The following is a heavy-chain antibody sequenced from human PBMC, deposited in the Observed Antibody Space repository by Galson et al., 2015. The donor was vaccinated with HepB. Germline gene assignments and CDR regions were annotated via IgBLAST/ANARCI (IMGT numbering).Heavy chain of an antibody. V-gene: IGHV3-23*01. J-gene: IGHJ6*03. CDR1: GFTFSSYA. CDR2: ISGSGGST. Sequence: SLRLSCAASGFTFSSYAMSWVRQAPGKGLEWVSAISGSGGSTYYADSVEGRFTISRDNSKNTLYLQMNSLRAEDTAVYYCAKTGSSSSYYYYYMDVWGKGTTVTVSS. CDR3: AKTGSSSSYYYYYMDV. D-gene: IGHD6-6*01.